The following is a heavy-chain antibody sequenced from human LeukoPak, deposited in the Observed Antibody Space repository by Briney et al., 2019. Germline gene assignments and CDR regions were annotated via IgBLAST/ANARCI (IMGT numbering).Heavy chain of an antibody. V-gene: IGHV3-43*01. CDR1: GFTFDDYN. D-gene: IGHD5-12*01. Sequence: GGSLRLSCAASGFTFDDYNMHWVRQAPGKGLERVSLITRNGDSTYYADSVEGRFTISRDNTKNSLYLQMNSLRTEDTALYYCAKDKWLRGYYYYYMDVWGKGTTVTVSS. CDR3: AKDKWLRGYYYYYMDV. J-gene: IGHJ6*03. CDR2: ITRNGDST.